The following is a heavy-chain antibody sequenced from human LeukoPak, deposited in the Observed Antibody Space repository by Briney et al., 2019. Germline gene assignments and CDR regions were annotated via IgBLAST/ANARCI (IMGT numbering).Heavy chain of an antibody. D-gene: IGHD4-23*01. J-gene: IGHJ4*02. Sequence: GGSLRLSCAASGFTFSSYAMHWVRQAPGKGLEWVAKIKRDGSEKYYVDSVKGRFTISRDNAKNSLYLQMNSLRAEDTAMYYCARAYYLVTPFDHWGQGTLVTVSS. CDR1: GFTFSSYA. CDR2: IKRDGSEK. CDR3: ARAYYLVTPFDH. V-gene: IGHV3-7*01.